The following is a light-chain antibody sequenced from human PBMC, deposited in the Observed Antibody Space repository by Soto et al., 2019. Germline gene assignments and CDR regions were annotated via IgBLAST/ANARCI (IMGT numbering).Light chain of an antibody. CDR2: DTA. CDR3: QQYSQWPT. CDR1: ESVSGN. Sequence: EIVMTQSPVTLSVSPGERATLSCRASESVSGNLAWYQQKPGQAPRLLIYDTASRATAIPARFSGSGSGTEFTLTISSLQSEDFAVYYCQQYSQWPTFDQGTRLEIK. J-gene: IGKJ5*01. V-gene: IGKV3-15*01.